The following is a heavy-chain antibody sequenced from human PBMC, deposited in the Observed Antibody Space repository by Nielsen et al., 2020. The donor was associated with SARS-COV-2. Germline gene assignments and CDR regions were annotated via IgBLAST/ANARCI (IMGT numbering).Heavy chain of an antibody. D-gene: IGHD6-19*01. J-gene: IGHJ6*03. CDR1: GGSISTYY. Sequence: SETLSLTCTVSGGSISTYYWSWIRQPPGQGLEWIGYISYSGSTNYNPSLKSRVTISLDTSKNQFSLKLSPVAAADTAVYYCAREYSSLVSYHYYMDVWGKGATVTVSS. V-gene: IGHV4-59*01. CDR2: ISYSGST. CDR3: AREYSSLVSYHYYMDV.